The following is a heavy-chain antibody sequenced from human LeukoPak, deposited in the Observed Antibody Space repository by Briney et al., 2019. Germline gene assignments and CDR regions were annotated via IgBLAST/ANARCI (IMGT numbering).Heavy chain of an antibody. V-gene: IGHV3-30*01. CDR2: VSNDGRDK. J-gene: IGHJ4*02. CDR3: ARERNSPAKYYFDY. D-gene: IGHD1-14*01. CDR1: GFTFNAYA. Sequence: PGRSLRLSCAASGFTFNAYAMHWVRQAPGKGLEWVAVVSNDGRDKHYADSVKGRFTISRDNSENTLYLQMNTLRAEDTAVYYCARERNSPAKYYFDYWGQGTLVTVSS.